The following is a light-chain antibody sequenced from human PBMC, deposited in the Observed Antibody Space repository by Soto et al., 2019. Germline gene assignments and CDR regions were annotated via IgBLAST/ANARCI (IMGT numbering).Light chain of an antibody. Sequence: PGERATLSCRASQTVSSSSLAWYQQTPGQAPRLLIFGASTRAAGFPDRFSGSGSGTDFTLTISRLEPEDFVVFYCYQYGSTPPTFGQGTKGDIK. J-gene: IGKJ1*01. V-gene: IGKV3-20*01. CDR2: GAS. CDR3: YQYGSTPPT. CDR1: QTVSSSS.